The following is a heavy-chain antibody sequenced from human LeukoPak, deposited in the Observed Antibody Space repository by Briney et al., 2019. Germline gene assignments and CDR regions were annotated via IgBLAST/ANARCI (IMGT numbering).Heavy chain of an antibody. D-gene: IGHD3-22*01. CDR1: GYIFSGYY. Sequence: GASVKVSCKASGYIFSGYYMHWVRQAPGQGLEWMGWINPNSGRTNYAQKFQGRVTMTRDTSISTAYMELSRLISDDTAVYYCARIRPSGSRAGWFDPWGQGPWSPSPQ. CDR3: ARIRPSGSRAGWFDP. V-gene: IGHV1-2*02. CDR2: INPNSGRT. J-gene: IGHJ5*02.